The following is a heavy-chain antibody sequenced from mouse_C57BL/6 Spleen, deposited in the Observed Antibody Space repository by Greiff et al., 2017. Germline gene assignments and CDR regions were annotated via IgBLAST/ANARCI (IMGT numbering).Heavy chain of an antibody. CDR2: IDPSDSYT. V-gene: IGHV1-59*01. D-gene: IGHD3-2*02. CDR3: AREETAQAPFAY. J-gene: IGHJ3*01. CDR1: GYTFTSYW. Sequence: VQLQQPGAELVRPGTSVKLSCKASGYTFTSYWMHWVKQRPGQGLEWIGVIDPSDSYTNYNQKFKGKATLTVDTSSSTAYMQRSSLTSEDSAVYYCAREETAQAPFAYWGQGTLVTVSA.